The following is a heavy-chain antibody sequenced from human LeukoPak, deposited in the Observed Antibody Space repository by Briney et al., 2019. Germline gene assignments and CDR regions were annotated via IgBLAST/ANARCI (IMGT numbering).Heavy chain of an antibody. CDR1: GGSFSGYY. CDR2: INHSGST. D-gene: IGHD6-6*01. CDR3: ARGLSSSSLYYFDY. V-gene: IGHV4-34*01. Sequence: SETLSLTCAAYGGSFSGYYWSWIRQPPGKGLEWIGEINHSGSTNYNPSLKSRVTISVDTSKNQFSLKLSSVTAADTAVYYCARGLSSSSLYYFDYWGQGTLVTVSS. J-gene: IGHJ4*02.